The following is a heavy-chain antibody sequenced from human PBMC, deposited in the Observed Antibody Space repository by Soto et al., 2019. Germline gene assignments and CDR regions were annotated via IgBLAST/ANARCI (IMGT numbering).Heavy chain of an antibody. Sequence: QITLKESGPTLVKPTQTLTLTCTFSGFSLSTSGVGVGWIRQPPGKALEWLALIYWDDDKRYSPSLKSRLTITKDTSKHRVVLTMTHMDPVDTATYYCAHRRGGRYYGSGSLFDYWGQGTLVTVSS. D-gene: IGHD3-10*01. J-gene: IGHJ4*02. V-gene: IGHV2-5*02. CDR1: GFSLSTSGVG. CDR2: IYWDDDK. CDR3: AHRRGGRYYGSGSLFDY.